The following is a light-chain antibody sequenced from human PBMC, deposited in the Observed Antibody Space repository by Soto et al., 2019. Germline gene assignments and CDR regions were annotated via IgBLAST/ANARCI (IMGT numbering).Light chain of an antibody. CDR3: SSYADANICI. CDR2: NVN. J-gene: IGLJ1*01. Sequence: TEPHSASGYIGQAVAISCTRTCRDIGGYDFVSWYQVRPGEAPQLIIYNVNGRPSGVPRRFSGSKSGNTASLTVSGLQAGDEADYYCSSYADANICICGTETKVTAL. CDR1: CRDIGGYDF. V-gene: IGLV2-8*01.